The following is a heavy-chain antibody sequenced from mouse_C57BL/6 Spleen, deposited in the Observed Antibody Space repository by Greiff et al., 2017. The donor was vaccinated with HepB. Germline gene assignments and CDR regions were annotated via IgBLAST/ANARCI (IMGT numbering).Heavy chain of an antibody. CDR1: GYTFTSYG. Sequence: QVQLQQSGAELARPGASVKLSCKASGYTFTSYGISWVKQRTGQGLEWIGAIYPRSGNTYYNEKFKGKVTLTADKSSSTAYMELRSLTSEDSAVYFCARTDGYCDCWGQGATLTVSS. V-gene: IGHV1-81*01. CDR3: ARTDGYCDC. J-gene: IGHJ2*01. CDR2: IYPRSGNT. D-gene: IGHD2-3*01.